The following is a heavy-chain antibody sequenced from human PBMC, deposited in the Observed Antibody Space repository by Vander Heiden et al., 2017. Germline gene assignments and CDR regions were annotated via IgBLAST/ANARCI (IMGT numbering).Heavy chain of an antibody. D-gene: IGHD2-21*01. CDR1: GFTFSDSY. J-gene: IGHJ4*02. Sequence: QVQLVESGGVLVKPGGSLRLSCAASGFTFSDSYMNWIRQAPGTGLEWVSDISSSGSSIHYADSVRGRFTISRDNAQNLLYLQMNSLRAEDTAVYYCARDPRAYGATFDYWGQGTLVTVSS. CDR3: ARDPRAYGATFDY. V-gene: IGHV3-11*01. CDR2: ISSSGSSI.